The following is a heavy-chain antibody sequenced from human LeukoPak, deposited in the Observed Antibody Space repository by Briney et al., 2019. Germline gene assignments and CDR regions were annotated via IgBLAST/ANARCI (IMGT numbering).Heavy chain of an antibody. J-gene: IGHJ4*02. V-gene: IGHV4-30-4*01. CDR2: IYYSGST. CDR3: ARAPGETTYYYDSSGYFPDY. CDR1: GGSISSGDYY. D-gene: IGHD3-22*01. Sequence: SETLSLTRTVSGGSISSGDYYWSWVRQPPGKGLEWIGYIYYSGSTYYNPSLKSRVTISVDTSKNQFSLKLSSVTAADTAVYYCARAPGETTYYYDSSGYFPDYWGQGTLVTVSS.